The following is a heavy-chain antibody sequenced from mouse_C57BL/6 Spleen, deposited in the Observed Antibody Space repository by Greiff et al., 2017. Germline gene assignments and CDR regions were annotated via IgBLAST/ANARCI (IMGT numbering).Heavy chain of an antibody. D-gene: IGHD2-4*01. CDR2: INPNNGGT. CDR1: GYTFTDYY. Sequence: EVQLQQSGPELVKPGASVKISCKASGYTFTDYYMNWVKQSHGKSLEWIGDINPNNGGTSYNQKFKGKATLTVDKSSSTAYMELRSLTSEDSAVYYCARGGDYLYYAMDYWGQGTSVTVSS. CDR3: ARGGDYLYYAMDY. J-gene: IGHJ4*01. V-gene: IGHV1-26*01.